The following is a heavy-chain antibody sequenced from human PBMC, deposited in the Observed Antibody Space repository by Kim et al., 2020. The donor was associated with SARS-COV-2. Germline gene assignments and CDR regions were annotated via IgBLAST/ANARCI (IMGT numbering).Heavy chain of an antibody. Sequence: SETLSLTCTVSGGSVSSGSYYWSWIRQPPGKGLEWIGYIYYSGSTNYNPSLKSRVTISVDTSKNQFSLKLSSVTAADTAVYYCAREIAVAAVFDYWGQGTLVTVSS. J-gene: IGHJ4*02. V-gene: IGHV4-61*01. D-gene: IGHD6-19*01. CDR1: GGSVSSGSYY. CDR3: AREIAVAAVFDY. CDR2: IYYSGST.